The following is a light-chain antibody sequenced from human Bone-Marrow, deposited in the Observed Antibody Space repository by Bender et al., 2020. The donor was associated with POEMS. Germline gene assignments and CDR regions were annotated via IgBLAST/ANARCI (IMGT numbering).Light chain of an antibody. Sequence: QSALTQPPSASGSPGQSVTLSCTGTSSDIGDYDYVSWYQQHPGNAPKLIIYEVNKRPSGVPDRFSGSKSGTSASLAITGLQAEDEGDYYCHSFDTSLGVVVFGGGTKVTVL. V-gene: IGLV2-8*01. CDR3: HSFDTSLGVVV. J-gene: IGLJ2*01. CDR1: SSDIGDYDY. CDR2: EVN.